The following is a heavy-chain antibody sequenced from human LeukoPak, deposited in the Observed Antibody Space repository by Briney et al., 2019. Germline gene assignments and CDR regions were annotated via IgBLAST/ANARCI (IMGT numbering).Heavy chain of an antibody. J-gene: IGHJ3*02. D-gene: IGHD5-24*01. CDR2: IYYSGST. V-gene: IGHV4-39*01. CDR1: GGSISSSSYY. CDR3: ARHLRDGYIEDAFDI. Sequence: KTSETLSLTCTVSGGSISSSSYYWGWIRQPPGKGLEWIGSIYYSGSTYYNPSLKSRVTISVDTSKNQFSLKLSSVTAADTAVYYCARHLRDGYIEDAFDIWGQGTMVTVSS.